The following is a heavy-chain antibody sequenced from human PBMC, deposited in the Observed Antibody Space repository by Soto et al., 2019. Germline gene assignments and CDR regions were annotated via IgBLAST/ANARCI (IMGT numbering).Heavy chain of an antibody. CDR1: GGTFDSHV. D-gene: IGHD3-10*01. CDR3: ARVHSSGIFYFVDP. J-gene: IGHJ5*02. CDR2: IMPIFGTP. V-gene: IGHV1-69*13. Sequence: GASVKVSCKASGGTFDSHVISWLRQAPGQGLEWMGGIMPIFGTPNYAQKFRGRVTISADESTSTAYLELSSLTSDDTAVYYCARVHSSGIFYFVDPWGQGTMVTVSS.